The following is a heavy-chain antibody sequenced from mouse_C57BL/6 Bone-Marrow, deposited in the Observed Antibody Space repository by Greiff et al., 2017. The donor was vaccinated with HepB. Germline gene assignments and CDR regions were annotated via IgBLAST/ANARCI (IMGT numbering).Heavy chain of an antibody. CDR1: GFTFSSYA. Sequence: EVKLVVSGGGLVKPGGSLKLSCAASGFTFSSYAMSWVRQTPEKRLEWVATISDGGSYTYYPDNVKGRFTISRDNAKNNLYLQMSHLKSEDTAMYYCARDYDYDDAMDYWGQGTSVTVSS. CDR2: ISDGGSYT. D-gene: IGHD2-4*01. CDR3: ARDYDYDDAMDY. J-gene: IGHJ4*01. V-gene: IGHV5-4*01.